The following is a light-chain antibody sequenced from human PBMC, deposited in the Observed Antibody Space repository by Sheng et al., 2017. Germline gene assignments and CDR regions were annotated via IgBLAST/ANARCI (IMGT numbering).Light chain of an antibody. V-gene: IGKV1-5*03. CDR2: KAS. J-gene: IGKJ1*01. Sequence: DIQMTQSPSTLSASVGDRVTITCRASQSVRMWLAWYQQKPGKAPKLLIYKASSLESGVPSRFSGSGSGTEFTLTISSLQPEDFATYYCQQSYSTPWTFGQGTKVEIK. CDR3: QQSYSTPWT. CDR1: QSVRMW.